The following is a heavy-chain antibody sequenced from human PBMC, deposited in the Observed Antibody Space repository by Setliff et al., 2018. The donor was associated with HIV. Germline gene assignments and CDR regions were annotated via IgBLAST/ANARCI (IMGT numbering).Heavy chain of an antibody. Sequence: PSETMSLTCTVSGGSISSGGYYWSWIRQHPGKGLEWIGYIYYSGSTYYNPSLKSRVTISVDTSKNQFSLKLSSVTAADTAVYYCVRDLHSYGPTGYWYFVLWGRGTLVTVSS. D-gene: IGHD5-18*01. CDR2: IYYSGST. CDR1: GGSISSGGYY. J-gene: IGHJ2*01. CDR3: VRDLHSYGPTGYWYFVL. V-gene: IGHV4-31*03.